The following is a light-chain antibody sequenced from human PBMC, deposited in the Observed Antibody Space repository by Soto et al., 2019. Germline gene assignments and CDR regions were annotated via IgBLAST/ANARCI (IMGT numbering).Light chain of an antibody. V-gene: IGKV1-17*01. J-gene: IGKJ4*01. CDR2: VAS. CDR1: QGIRND. Sequence: DIPMTQSPSSLSASVGDRVTITCRASQGIRNDLAWYQQKPGNAPKRVIYVASRVQSGVPSRFSGSGSGTEFTLAISSLQPEDSANYYCLQQNSYPLTFGGGTKVEIK. CDR3: LQQNSYPLT.